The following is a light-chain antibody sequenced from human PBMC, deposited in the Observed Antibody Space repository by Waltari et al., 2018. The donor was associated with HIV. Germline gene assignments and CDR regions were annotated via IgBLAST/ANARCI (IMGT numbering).Light chain of an antibody. CDR3: CSYAGSYTFFV. Sequence: QPRSVSGSPGQSVTISCTGTRSDVGAYDYVSWYQQHPGKAPKLIIYDVTKRPSGVPDRFSGSKSGNTASLTISALQAEDEADYYCCSYAGSYTFFVFGTGTKVTVL. CDR1: RSDVGAYDY. J-gene: IGLJ1*01. CDR2: DVT. V-gene: IGLV2-11*01.